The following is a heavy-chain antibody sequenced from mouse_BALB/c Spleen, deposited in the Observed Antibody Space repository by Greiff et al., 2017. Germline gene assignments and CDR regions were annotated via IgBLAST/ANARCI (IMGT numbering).Heavy chain of an antibody. Sequence: EVKLMESGGGLVKLGGSLKLSCAASGFTFSSYYMSWVRQTPEKRLELVAAINSNGGSTYYPDTVKGRFTISRDNAKNTLYLQMSSLKSEDTALYYCARAFYYGSSLDYWGQGTTLTVSS. D-gene: IGHD1-1*01. CDR2: INSNGGST. CDR3: ARAFYYGSSLDY. CDR1: GFTFSSYY. J-gene: IGHJ2*01. V-gene: IGHV5-6-2*01.